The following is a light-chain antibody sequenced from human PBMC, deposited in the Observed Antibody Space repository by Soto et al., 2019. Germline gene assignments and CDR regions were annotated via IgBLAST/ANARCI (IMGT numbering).Light chain of an antibody. J-gene: IGKJ1*01. CDR3: QQYYSYPPWT. V-gene: IGKV1-9*01. Sequence: DIQLTQSPSFLSASLGDRVTITCRASQGISSYLAWYQQKPGKAPKLLIYAASTLQSGVPSRFSGSGSGTEFTLTISSLQPEDFASYYCQQYYSYPPWTFGQGTKVDI. CDR2: AAS. CDR1: QGISSY.